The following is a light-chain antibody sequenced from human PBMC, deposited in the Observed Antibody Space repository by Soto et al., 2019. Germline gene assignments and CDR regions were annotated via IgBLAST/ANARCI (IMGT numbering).Light chain of an antibody. J-gene: IGLJ2*01. CDR2: SDN. CDR1: RSTIGSNT. CDR3: AAWDDSLNGRV. V-gene: IGLV1-44*01. Sequence: QSVLTQPPSASGTPGQRVTISCSGSRSTIGSNTVNWYQQLPGTAPKLLISSDNQRPSGVPDRFSGSKSDTSASLAISGLQSEDEADYYCAAWDDSLNGRVFGGGTKVTVL.